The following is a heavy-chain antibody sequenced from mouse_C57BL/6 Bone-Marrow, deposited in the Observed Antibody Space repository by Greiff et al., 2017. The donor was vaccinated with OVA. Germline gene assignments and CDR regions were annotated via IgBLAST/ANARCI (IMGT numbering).Heavy chain of an antibody. D-gene: IGHD1-1*01. CDR2: FHPYNDDT. CDR3: ARRNYYGSSYVRYYAMDY. Sequence: QVQLQQSGAELVKPGASVKMSCKASGYTFTTYPIEWMKQNPGKSLEWIGNFHPYNDDTKYNEKFKGKATLTVEKSSSTVYLELSRLTSDDSAVYYCARRNYYGSSYVRYYAMDYWGQGTSVTVSS. CDR1: GYTFTTYP. J-gene: IGHJ4*01. V-gene: IGHV1-47*01.